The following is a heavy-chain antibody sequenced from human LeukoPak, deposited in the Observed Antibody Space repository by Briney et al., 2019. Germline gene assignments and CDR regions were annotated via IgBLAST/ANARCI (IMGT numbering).Heavy chain of an antibody. CDR3: ATDFYDST. Sequence: GGSLRLSCATSGFTFSNAWMNWVRQAPGKGLEWVGRIRSNSDDGTIDYAAPVKGRFTLSRDDSKTTLYLQMNSLQTEDTAVYYCATDFYDSTWGQGTLVTVSS. V-gene: IGHV3-15*07. D-gene: IGHD3-22*01. CDR2: IRSNSDDGTI. J-gene: IGHJ5*02. CDR1: GFTFSNAW.